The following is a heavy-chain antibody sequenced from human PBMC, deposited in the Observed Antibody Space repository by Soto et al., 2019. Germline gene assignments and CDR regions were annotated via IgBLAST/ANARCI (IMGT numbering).Heavy chain of an antibody. CDR2: ISAAGDP. CDR3: ARTVRDCYGLAV. J-gene: IGHJ6*02. V-gene: IGHV3-13*05. CDR1: GFTFRNYD. Sequence: EVQLVESGGGLVQPGGSLRLSCAASGFTFRNYDMHWVRQGTGKGLEWVSGISAAGDPDYADSVEGRFTISRENAQNSFVQQMNRLRVGDTAVYYCARTVRDCYGLAVWGQGTTVIVSS.